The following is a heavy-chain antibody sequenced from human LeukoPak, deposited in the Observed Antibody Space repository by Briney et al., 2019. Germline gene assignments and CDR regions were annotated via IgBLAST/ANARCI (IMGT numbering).Heavy chain of an antibody. CDR1: GGSFSGYY. CDR3: ARCRKGRPPRY. V-gene: IGHV4-34*01. CDR2: INHSGST. J-gene: IGHJ4*02. Sequence: PSETLSLTCALSGGSFSGYYWSWIRQPPGKGLEWIGEINHSGSTNYNPSLKSRVTISVDTSKNQFSLKLSSVTAADTAVYYCARCRKGRPPRYWGQGTLVTVSS.